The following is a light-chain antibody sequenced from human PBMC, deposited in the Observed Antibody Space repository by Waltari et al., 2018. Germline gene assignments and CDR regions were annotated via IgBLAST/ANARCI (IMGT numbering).Light chain of an antibody. CDR1: SGHSSNI. CDR3: QTGGHGTWV. Sequence: HLVLTQSPSASASLGASVQLTCTLSSGHSSNIIASLQQKPEKGPRYLMKVNRDGSHSKVDAITDRFSGSSSGAERDLTISTVQSEDEADYHCQTGGHGTWVVGGGTKLTVL. J-gene: IGLJ3*02. CDR2: VNRDGSH. V-gene: IGLV4-69*01.